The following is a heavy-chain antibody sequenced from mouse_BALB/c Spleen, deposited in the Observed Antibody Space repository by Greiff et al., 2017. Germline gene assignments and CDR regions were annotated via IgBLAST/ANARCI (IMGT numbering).Heavy chain of an antibody. CDR3: AREWLPHYYAMDY. CDR1: GYTFTDYA. D-gene: IGHD2-2*01. CDR2: ISTYYGDA. Sequence: VKLQQSGAELVRPGVSVKISCKGSGYTFTDYAMHWVKQSHAKSLEWIGVISTYYGDASYNQKFKGKATMTVDKSSSTAYMELARLTSEDSAIYYCAREWLPHYYAMDYWGQGTSVTVSS. J-gene: IGHJ4*01. V-gene: IGHV1S137*01.